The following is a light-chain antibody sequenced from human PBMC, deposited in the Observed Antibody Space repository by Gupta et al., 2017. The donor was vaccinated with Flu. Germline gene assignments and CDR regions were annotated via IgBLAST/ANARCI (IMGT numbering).Light chain of an antibody. V-gene: IGLV3-21*02. CDR1: KIVSKS. CDR3: QVWDTSSEHPWV. Sequence: SYVLTQPPSVSVAPGQTARITCGGNKIVSKSVHWYQQKPGQAPVLVVYDDSDRRSGISERFSCASSCNTATPTISSVEAGDEADDYRQVWDTSSEHPWVFGGGTKVTVL. J-gene: IGLJ3*02. CDR2: DDS.